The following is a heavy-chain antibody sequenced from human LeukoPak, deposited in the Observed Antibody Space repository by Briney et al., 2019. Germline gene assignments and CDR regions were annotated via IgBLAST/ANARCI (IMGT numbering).Heavy chain of an antibody. CDR3: ARNPPRWNYYYMDV. J-gene: IGHJ6*03. CDR1: GYTFTSYG. CDR2: ISAYNGNT. V-gene: IGHV1-18*01. Sequence: ASVKVSCKASGYTFTSYGISWVRQAPGQGLEWMGWISAYNGNTNYAQKFQGRVTMTRDTSISTAYMELSRLRSDDTAVYYCARNPPRWNYYYMDVWGKGTTVTVSS. D-gene: IGHD4-23*01.